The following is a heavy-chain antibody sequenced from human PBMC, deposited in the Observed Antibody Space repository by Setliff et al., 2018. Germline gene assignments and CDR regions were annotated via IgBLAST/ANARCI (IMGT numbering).Heavy chain of an antibody. J-gene: IGHJ4*02. CDR2: INHSGHT. D-gene: IGHD6-6*01. V-gene: IGHV4-34*01. CDR1: GDSFSDYY. CDR3: ARDPSSVAARPGY. Sequence: PSETLSLTCAVCGDSFSDYYWSWIRQPPGQGLEWIEEINHSGHTNYSPSLRSRVTISVDTTKNQFSLQLNSVTAADTAVYYCARDPSSVAARPGYWGQGTLVTVSS.